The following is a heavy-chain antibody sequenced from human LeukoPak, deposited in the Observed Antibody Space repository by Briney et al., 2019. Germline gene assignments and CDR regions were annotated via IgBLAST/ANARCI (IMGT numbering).Heavy chain of an antibody. CDR1: GGPIYSYY. J-gene: IGHJ6*03. CDR3: ARLTFYDSTGYSPGHYMDV. D-gene: IGHD3-22*01. CDR2: LYPGVST. V-gene: IGHV4-4*07. Sequence: PSETLSLTCTVSGGPIYSYYWSWIRQTAGKGLEWIGRLYPGVSTNYNPSLKSRVTMSVDTSKNQFALKLSAVTAADTAVYYCARLTFYDSTGYSPGHYMDVWGKGTTVTVSS.